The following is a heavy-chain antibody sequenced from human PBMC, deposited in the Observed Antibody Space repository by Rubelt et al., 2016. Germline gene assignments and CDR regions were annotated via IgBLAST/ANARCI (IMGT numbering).Heavy chain of an antibody. D-gene: IGHD4-17*01. CDR3: ARMMSMTTVTTSYYYGKDV. J-gene: IGHJ6*02. CDR2: IITSSSFI. V-gene: IGHV3-21*01. Sequence: GKGLEWVSSIITSSSFIYYADSVKGRFTISRDNAKNSLYLQMNSLRAEDTAVYYCARMMSMTTVTTSYYYGKDVWGQGTTVTVSS.